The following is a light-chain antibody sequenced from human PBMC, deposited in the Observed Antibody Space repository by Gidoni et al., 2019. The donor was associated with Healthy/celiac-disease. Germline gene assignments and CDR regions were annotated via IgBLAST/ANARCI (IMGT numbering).Light chain of an antibody. Sequence: QTVVTQEPSFSVSPGGTVTLTCGLSSGSVSTSNSPSWYRQTPGQAPRTLIYGTNTRSSGVPDRFSGSILGNKAALTITGAQADDECDYHCVLYLGSGIWEFGGGTKVTV. CDR3: VLYLGSGIWE. CDR2: GTN. V-gene: IGLV8-61*01. J-gene: IGLJ3*02. CDR1: SGSVSTSNS.